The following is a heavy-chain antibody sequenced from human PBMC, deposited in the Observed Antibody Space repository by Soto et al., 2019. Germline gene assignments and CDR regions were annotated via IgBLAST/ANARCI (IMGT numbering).Heavy chain of an antibody. CDR3: AKDLLGPGRAYGMDV. CDR1: GFTFSSYW. J-gene: IGHJ6*02. Sequence: GGSLRLSCAASGFTFSSYWMSWVRQAPGKGLEWVANIKQDGSEKYYVDSVKGRFTISRDNAKNSLYLQMNSLRAEDTAVYYCAKDLLGPGRAYGMDVWGQGTTVTVSS. D-gene: IGHD7-27*01. CDR2: IKQDGSEK. V-gene: IGHV3-7*01.